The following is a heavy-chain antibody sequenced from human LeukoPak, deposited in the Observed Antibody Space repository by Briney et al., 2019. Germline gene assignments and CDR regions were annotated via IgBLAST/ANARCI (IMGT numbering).Heavy chain of an antibody. CDR1: GGSISSYY. D-gene: IGHD3-9*01. Sequence: SETLSLTCTVSGGSISSYYWSWIRQPPGQGLEWIGYIYYSGSTNYNPSLKSPVTISVDTSKNQFSLKLSSVTAADTAVYYCARFADVLRYFDWPGVAFDIWGQGTMVTVSS. J-gene: IGHJ3*02. CDR3: ARFADVLRYFDWPGVAFDI. CDR2: IYYSGST. V-gene: IGHV4-59*01.